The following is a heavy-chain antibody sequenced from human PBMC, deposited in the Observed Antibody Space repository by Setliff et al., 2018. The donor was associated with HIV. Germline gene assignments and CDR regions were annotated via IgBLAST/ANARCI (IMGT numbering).Heavy chain of an antibody. V-gene: IGHV3-23*01. CDR3: ARLMYSSGPGSFDY. D-gene: IGHD6-19*01. CDR2: INGNGDSI. Sequence: QAGGSLRLSCAASGFTFSSYSMSWVRQAPGKGLEWVSGINGNGDSIHYADSVKGRFTISRDNAKNSLYLQMNSLRAEDTAVYYCARLMYSSGPGSFDYWGQGTLVTVSS. CDR1: GFTFSSYS. J-gene: IGHJ4*02.